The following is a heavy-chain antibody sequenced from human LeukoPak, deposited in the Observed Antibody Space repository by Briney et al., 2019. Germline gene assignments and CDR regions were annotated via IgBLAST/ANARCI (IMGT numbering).Heavy chain of an antibody. Sequence: PSETLSLTCTVSGGSISSYYWSWIRQPAGKGLEWIGRIYTSGSTNYNPSLKSRVTMSVDTSKNQFSLKLSSVTAADTAVYYCAREHSYGLYYYYYGTDVWGQGTTVTVSS. V-gene: IGHV4-4*07. CDR2: IYTSGST. J-gene: IGHJ6*02. CDR1: GGSISSYY. D-gene: IGHD5-18*01. CDR3: AREHSYGLYYYYYGTDV.